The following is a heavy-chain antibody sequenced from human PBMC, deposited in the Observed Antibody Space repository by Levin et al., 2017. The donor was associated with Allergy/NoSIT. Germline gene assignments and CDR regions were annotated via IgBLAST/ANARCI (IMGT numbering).Heavy chain of an antibody. CDR3: AKDPCSSATCYGSYYYFDGFDV. V-gene: IGHV3-30*02. Sequence: GGSLRLSCAASGFTFVKYGMHWVRQRPGKGLEWVAYVSYDGRNAYYAESVRGRFTISRDNVKDRLFPQLNSLRADDTAVYFCAKDPCSSATCYGSYYYFDGFDVWGRGTTVTVSS. D-gene: IGHD2-2*01. CDR1: GFTFVKYG. J-gene: IGHJ6*02. CDR2: VSYDGRNA.